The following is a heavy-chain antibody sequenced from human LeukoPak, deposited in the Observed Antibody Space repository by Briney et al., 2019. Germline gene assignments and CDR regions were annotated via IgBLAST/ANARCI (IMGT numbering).Heavy chain of an antibody. Sequence: VGSLRLSCAASAFTFRTYGMHWVRQAPGKGLEWVAVISYDGSYKFYADSVKGRFTISRDNSKSTLYLQMNSLRAEDTAIYYCAKDRYSSLNEIDYWGQRTMVTGSS. D-gene: IGHD6-19*01. CDR3: AKDRYSSLNEIDY. V-gene: IGHV3-30*18. J-gene: IGHJ4*02. CDR1: AFTFRTYG. CDR2: ISYDGSYK.